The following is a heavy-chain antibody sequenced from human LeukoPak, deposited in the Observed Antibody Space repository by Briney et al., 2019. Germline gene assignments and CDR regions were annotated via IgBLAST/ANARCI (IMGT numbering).Heavy chain of an antibody. CDR2: ISWNSGSI. Sequence: PGRSLRLSCAASGFTFDDYAMHWVRQAPGEGLEWVSGISWNSGSIGYADSVKGRFTISRDNAKNSLYLKMNSLRAEDTALYYCAKDIGSGWPAYYYYGMDVWGQGTTVTVSS. D-gene: IGHD6-19*01. V-gene: IGHV3-9*01. J-gene: IGHJ6*02. CDR3: AKDIGSGWPAYYYYGMDV. CDR1: GFTFDDYA.